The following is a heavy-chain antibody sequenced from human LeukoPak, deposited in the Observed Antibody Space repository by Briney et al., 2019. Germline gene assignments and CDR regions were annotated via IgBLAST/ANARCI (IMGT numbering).Heavy chain of an antibody. J-gene: IGHJ4*02. CDR2: IYHSGST. Sequence: PSQTLSLTCAVSGGSISSGGYSWSWIRQPPGKGLEWIGYIYHSGSTYYNPSLKSRVTISVDRSKNQFSLKLSSVTAADTAVYYCARVGYYDSSGYFSYYFDYWGQGTLVTVSS. V-gene: IGHV4-30-2*01. D-gene: IGHD3-22*01. CDR1: GGSISSGGYS. CDR3: ARVGYYDSSGYFSYYFDY.